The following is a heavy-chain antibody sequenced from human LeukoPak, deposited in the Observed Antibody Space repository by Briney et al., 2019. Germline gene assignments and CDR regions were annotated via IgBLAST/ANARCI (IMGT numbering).Heavy chain of an antibody. D-gene: IGHD2-15*01. J-gene: IGHJ4*02. CDR1: GFTFSSYG. CDR2: IGGSGGGT. Sequence: GGTLRLSCAASGFTFSSYGMSWVRQAPGKGLEGVSSIGGSGGGTYYADSVKGRFTISRDNSKNTLYLQMNSLRAEDTAVYYCAKSQSHFVVVVAAITPDYWGQGTLVTVSS. CDR3: AKSQSHFVVVVAAITPDY. V-gene: IGHV3-23*01.